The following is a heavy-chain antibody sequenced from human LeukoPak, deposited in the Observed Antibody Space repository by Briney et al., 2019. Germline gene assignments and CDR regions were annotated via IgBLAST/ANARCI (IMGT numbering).Heavy chain of an antibody. D-gene: IGHD1-14*01. J-gene: IGHJ4*02. CDR1: GFTFSSYG. CDR2: IKQDGSEK. Sequence: GGSLRLSCAASGFTFSSYGMHWVRQAPGKGLEWVANIKQDGSEKYYVDSVKGRFTISRDNAKNSLYLQMNSLRAEDTAVYYCARDRKIRQSYYFDYWGQGTLVTVSS. CDR3: ARDRKIRQSYYFDY. V-gene: IGHV3-7*01.